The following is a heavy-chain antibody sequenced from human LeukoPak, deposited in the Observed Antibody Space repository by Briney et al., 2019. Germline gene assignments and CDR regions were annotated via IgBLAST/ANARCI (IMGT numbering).Heavy chain of an antibody. J-gene: IGHJ5*02. CDR3: AREDNPLWFDP. CDR1: GFTFSTYW. CDR2: INSDDSII. D-gene: IGHD5-24*01. V-gene: IGHV3-74*01. Sequence: PGGSLRLSCAASGFTFSTYWMHWVRQAPGEGLVWVSRINSDDSIINYADSVKGRFTISRDNSNNTLHLQMNSLRAEDTALYYCAREDNPLWFDPWGQGTLVIVSS.